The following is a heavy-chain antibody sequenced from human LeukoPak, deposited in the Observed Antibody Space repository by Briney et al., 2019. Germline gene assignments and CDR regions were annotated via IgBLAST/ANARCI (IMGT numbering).Heavy chain of an antibody. J-gene: IGHJ2*01. CDR1: GYTFTGYY. CDR3: ARGGKTYCSSTSCYGTLWYFDL. D-gene: IGHD2-2*01. Sequence: ASVKVSCKASGYTFTGYYMHWVRQAPGQGLEWMGWINPNSGGTNYAQKFQGRVAMTRDTSISTAYMKLSRLRSDDTAVYYCARGGKTYCSSTSCYGTLWYFDLWGRGTLVTVSS. CDR2: INPNSGGT. V-gene: IGHV1-2*02.